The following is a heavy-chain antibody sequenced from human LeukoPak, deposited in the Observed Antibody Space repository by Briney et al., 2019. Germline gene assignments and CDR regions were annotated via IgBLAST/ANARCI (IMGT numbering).Heavy chain of an antibody. CDR2: IIPIFGTA. CDR1: GGTFSSYA. Sequence: SVKVSCKASGGTFSSYAISWVRQAPGQGLEWMGGIIPIFGTANYSQKFQGRVTITADESTSTAYMELSSLRSEDTAVYYCASFGAYGKTPPNWFDPWGQGTLVTVSS. CDR3: ASFGAYGKTPPNWFDP. V-gene: IGHV1-69*13. J-gene: IGHJ5*02. D-gene: IGHD3-3*01.